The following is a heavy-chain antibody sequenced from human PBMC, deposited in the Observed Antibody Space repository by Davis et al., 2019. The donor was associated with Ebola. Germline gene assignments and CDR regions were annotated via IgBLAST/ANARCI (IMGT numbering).Heavy chain of an antibody. CDR1: GFTFSSYW. CDR2: IKQDGSEK. V-gene: IGHV3-7*01. CDR3: ARDGSYYYGSGSLDY. J-gene: IGHJ4*02. D-gene: IGHD3-10*01. Sequence: PGGSLRLSCAASGFTFSSYWMSWVRQAPGKGLEWVANIKQDGSEKYYVDSVKGRFTISRDNAKNSLYLQMNSLRAEDTAVYYCARDGSYYYGSGSLDYWGQGTLVTVSS.